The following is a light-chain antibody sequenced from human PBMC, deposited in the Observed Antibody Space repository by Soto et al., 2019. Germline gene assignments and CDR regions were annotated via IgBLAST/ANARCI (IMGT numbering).Light chain of an antibody. CDR3: QQYGSSPYT. Sequence: EIVLTQSPGTLSLSPGERATLSCRASQSVSSSYLAWYQQKPGQAPRLLIYDASSRATGIPDRFSGSGSGTDFTLTISSLEPEDFAVYFCQQYGSSPYTFGQGTKLEIQ. CDR1: QSVSSSY. V-gene: IGKV3-20*01. CDR2: DAS. J-gene: IGKJ2*01.